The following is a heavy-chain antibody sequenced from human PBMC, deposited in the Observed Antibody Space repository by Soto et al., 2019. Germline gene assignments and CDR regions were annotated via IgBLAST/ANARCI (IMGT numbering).Heavy chain of an antibody. CDR3: ARGGGGGSYHYYFDY. CDR1: GGTFSSYA. D-gene: IGHD1-26*01. CDR2: IIPIFGTA. V-gene: IGHV1-69*06. J-gene: IGHJ4*02. Sequence: WASVKVSCKASGGTFSSYAISWVRQAPGQGLEWMGGIIPIFGTANYAQKFQGRVTITADKSTSTAYMELSSLRSEDTAVYYCARGGGGGSYHYYFDYWGQGTLVTVSS.